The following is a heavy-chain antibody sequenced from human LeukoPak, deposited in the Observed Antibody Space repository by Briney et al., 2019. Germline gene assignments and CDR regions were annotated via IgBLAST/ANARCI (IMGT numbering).Heavy chain of an antibody. V-gene: IGHV3-30*18. CDR1: GFTFSSYG. D-gene: IGHD6-6*01. CDR3: AKGRPIDV. Sequence: GGSLRLSCAASGFTFSSYGMHWVRQAPGKGLEWVAVISYDGSNKYYADSVKGRFTISRDNSKNTLYLQMNSLRAEDTAVYYCAKGRPIDVWGQGTTVTVSS. CDR2: ISYDGSNK. J-gene: IGHJ6*02.